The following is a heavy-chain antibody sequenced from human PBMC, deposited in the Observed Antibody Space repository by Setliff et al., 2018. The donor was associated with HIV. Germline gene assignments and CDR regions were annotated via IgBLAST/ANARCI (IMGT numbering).Heavy chain of an antibody. D-gene: IGHD1-26*01. J-gene: IGHJ5*01. CDR2: ISPYNGDM. Sequence: AASVKVSCKTSGYIFDAYAITWVRQAPGQGLEWIGWISPYNGDMKYAQNFQGRLSVTVDTSTTTAYMELSSLRPDDTAVYYCSRGPKYIIPTSNWFDSWGQGTPVTVSS. CDR1: GYIFDAYA. CDR3: SRGPKYIIPTSNWFDS. V-gene: IGHV1-18*01.